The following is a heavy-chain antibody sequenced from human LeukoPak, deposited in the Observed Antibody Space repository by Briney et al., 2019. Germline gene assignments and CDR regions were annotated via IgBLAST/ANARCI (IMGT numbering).Heavy chain of an antibody. D-gene: IGHD6-19*01. V-gene: IGHV3-21*01. CDR2: ISSSSSYI. Sequence: GGSLRLSCAASGFTFSSYTMNWVRQAPGKGLEWVSSISSSSSYIYYADSVKGRFTISRDNAKNSLYLQMNSQRAEDTAVYYCARGFGSGWYAEYFQHWGQGTLVTVSS. CDR1: GFTFSSYT. CDR3: ARGFGSGWYAEYFQH. J-gene: IGHJ1*01.